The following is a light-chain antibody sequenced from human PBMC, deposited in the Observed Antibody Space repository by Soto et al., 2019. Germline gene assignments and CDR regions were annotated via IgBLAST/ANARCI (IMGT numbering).Light chain of an antibody. Sequence: EIVLTQSPGTLSLSPGERATLSCRASQTVSSSYLAWYQQKPGQAPRLLIYGASSRATGIPDSFSGSGSGTDFTLSISRLEPEGFAVYYCQQYDSAPYTFGQGTNLEIK. V-gene: IGKV3-20*01. CDR2: GAS. CDR3: QQYDSAPYT. J-gene: IGKJ2*01. CDR1: QTVSSSY.